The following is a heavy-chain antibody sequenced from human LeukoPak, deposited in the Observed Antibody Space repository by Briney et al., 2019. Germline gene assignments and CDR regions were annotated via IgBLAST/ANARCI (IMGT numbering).Heavy chain of an antibody. CDR2: FYHGGST. CDR1: GYSISTGYY. CDR3: ARGVGLTQGGTFDY. V-gene: IGHV4-38-2*02. Sequence: PETLSLTCTVSGYSISTGYYWDWIRQPPGKGLEWIGTFYHGGSTYYNPSLKSRVTISVDTSKNQLSLRMSSVTAADTAVYYCARGVGLTQGGTFDYWGQGTLVTVSS. D-gene: IGHD1-26*01. J-gene: IGHJ4*02.